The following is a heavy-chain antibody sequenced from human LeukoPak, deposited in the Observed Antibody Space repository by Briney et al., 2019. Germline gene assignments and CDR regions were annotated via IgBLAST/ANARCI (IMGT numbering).Heavy chain of an antibody. CDR1: GYTFTGNY. V-gene: IGHV1-2*02. CDR3: ARDQYYDYVWGSPAMDY. D-gene: IGHD3-16*01. J-gene: IGHJ4*02. Sequence: ASVKVSCKASGYTFTGNYMHWVRQAPGQGLEWMGWINPNSGGTNYAQKFQGRVTMTRDTSISTAYMELSRLRSDDTAVYYCARDQYYDYVWGSPAMDYWGQGTLVTVSS. CDR2: INPNSGGT.